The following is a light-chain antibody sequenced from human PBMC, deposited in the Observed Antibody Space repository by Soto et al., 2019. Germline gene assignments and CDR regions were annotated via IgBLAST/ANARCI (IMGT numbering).Light chain of an antibody. J-gene: IGKJ5*01. CDR2: GAS. CDR3: QHDGSSPPFT. Sequence: EIVLTQSPGTLSLSPGERATLSCRASQSVSSSYLAWYQQKPGQAPRLLIYGASSRATGIPDRFSGSGSGTDFTLTISRLEPEDFAVDYCQHDGSSPPFTFGQGTRLEIK. CDR1: QSVSSSY. V-gene: IGKV3-20*01.